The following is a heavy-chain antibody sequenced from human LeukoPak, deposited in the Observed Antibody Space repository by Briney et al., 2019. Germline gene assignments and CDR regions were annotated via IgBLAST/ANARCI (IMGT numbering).Heavy chain of an antibody. D-gene: IGHD6-13*01. Sequence: SETLSLTCTVSGGSISTSSYYWGWVRQPPGKGLEWIGSIYYSGSTYYNPSLKSRVTISVDTSKNQFSLKLSSVTAADTAVYYCARVSGYSSSWYPNYYYYMDVWGKGTTVTISS. CDR2: IYYSGST. CDR3: ARVSGYSSSWYPNYYYYMDV. CDR1: GGSISTSSYY. J-gene: IGHJ6*03. V-gene: IGHV4-39*01.